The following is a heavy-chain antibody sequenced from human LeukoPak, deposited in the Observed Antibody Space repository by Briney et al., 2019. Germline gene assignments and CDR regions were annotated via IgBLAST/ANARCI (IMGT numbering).Heavy chain of an antibody. CDR1: GFTFDDYA. V-gene: IGHV3-9*01. CDR2: ISWNSGSI. CDR3: AKDMQSAEYSSSIDY. D-gene: IGHD6-6*01. Sequence: SLRLSCAASGFTFDDYAMHWVRQAPGKGLEWVSGISWNSGSIGYADSVKGRFTISRDNAKNSLYLQMNSLRAEDTALYYCAKDMQSAEYSSSIDYWGQGTLVTVSS. J-gene: IGHJ4*02.